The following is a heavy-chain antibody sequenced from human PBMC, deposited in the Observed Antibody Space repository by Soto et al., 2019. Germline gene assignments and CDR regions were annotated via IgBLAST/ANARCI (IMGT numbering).Heavy chain of an antibody. CDR1: GFTFSNAW. Sequence: GGSLRLSCAASGFTFSNAWMNWVRQAPGKGLEWVGRIKSKTDGGTTDYAAPVKGRFTISRDDSKNTLYLQMNSLKAEDTAVYYCARDVVSGYDYGADYWGQGTLVTVSS. D-gene: IGHD5-12*01. CDR2: IKSKTDGGTT. V-gene: IGHV3-15*07. J-gene: IGHJ4*02. CDR3: ARDVVSGYDYGADY.